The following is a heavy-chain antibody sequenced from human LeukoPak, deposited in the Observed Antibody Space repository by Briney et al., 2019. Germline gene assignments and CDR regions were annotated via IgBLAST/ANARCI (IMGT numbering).Heavy chain of an antibody. CDR2: ISGSGGGT. D-gene: IGHD3-10*01. V-gene: IGHV3-23*01. Sequence: PGGTLSLSCAASGFTFSNYGMNWVRQAPGKGLEWVSAISGSGGGTFYADSVKGRFTISRDNSKNMLYLQMNSLRAEDTAVYYCTKCLKWFGERNNYYYYMDVWGKGTTVTISS. CDR1: GFTFSNYG. J-gene: IGHJ6*03. CDR3: TKCLKWFGERNNYYYYMDV.